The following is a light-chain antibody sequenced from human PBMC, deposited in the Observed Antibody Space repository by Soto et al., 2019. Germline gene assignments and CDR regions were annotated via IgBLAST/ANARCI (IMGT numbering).Light chain of an antibody. V-gene: IGKV3-20*01. CDR2: STS. CDR1: QSLTATY. Sequence: EIVLAQSPATLSLSPGEKATVSCRASQSLTATYSAWYQQRPGQPPRLLIHSTSVRATGIPDRFVGSGSGTDFTLTISRLEPEDFAVYYCQQYGTSPRAFGPGTKVEIK. CDR3: QQYGTSPRA. J-gene: IGKJ1*01.